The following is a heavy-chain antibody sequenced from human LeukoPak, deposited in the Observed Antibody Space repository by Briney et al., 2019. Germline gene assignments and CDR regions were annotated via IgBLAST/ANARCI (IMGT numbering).Heavy chain of an antibody. CDR3: ARDYYGSGSYYTVDY. Sequence: SGGYLRLSCAASGFTFSSYSMNWVRQAPGKGLEWVSSISSSSSYIYYADSVKGRFTISRDNAKNSLYLQMNSLRAEDTAVYYCARDYYGSGSYYTVDYWGQGTLVTVSS. J-gene: IGHJ4*02. CDR1: GFTFSSYS. D-gene: IGHD3-10*01. CDR2: ISSSSSYI. V-gene: IGHV3-21*01.